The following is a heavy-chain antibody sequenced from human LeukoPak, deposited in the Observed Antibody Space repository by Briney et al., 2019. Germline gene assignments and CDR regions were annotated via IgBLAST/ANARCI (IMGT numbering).Heavy chain of an antibody. CDR2: FDPEDGET. Sequence: ASVKVSCKVSGYTLTELSMHWVRQAPGKGLEWMGGFDPEDGETIYAQKFQGRVTMTEDTSTDTAYMELSSLRSEDTAVYYCAKDDIVYDSSGGRAFDIWGQGTMVTVSS. V-gene: IGHV1-24*01. CDR3: AKDDIVYDSSGGRAFDI. CDR1: GYTLTELS. J-gene: IGHJ3*02. D-gene: IGHD3-22*01.